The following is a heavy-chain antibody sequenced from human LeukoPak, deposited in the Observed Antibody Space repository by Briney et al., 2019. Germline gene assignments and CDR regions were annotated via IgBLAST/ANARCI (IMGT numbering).Heavy chain of an antibody. CDR2: ISSSSSYI. D-gene: IGHD6-13*01. Sequence: GGSLRLSCAASGFTFSSYSMNWVRQAPGKGLEWVSSISSSSSYIYYADSVKGRFTISRDNAKNSLYLQMNSPRAEDTAVYYCARDLGGSSLDYYYYYMDVWGKGTTVTVSS. CDR3: ARDLGGSSLDYYYYYMDV. CDR1: GFTFSSYS. V-gene: IGHV3-21*01. J-gene: IGHJ6*03.